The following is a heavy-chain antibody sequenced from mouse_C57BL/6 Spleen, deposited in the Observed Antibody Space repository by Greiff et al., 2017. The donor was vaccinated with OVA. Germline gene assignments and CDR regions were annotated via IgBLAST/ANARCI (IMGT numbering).Heavy chain of an antibody. J-gene: IGHJ2*01. D-gene: IGHD4-1*01. V-gene: IGHV1-69*01. CDR3: ARRLGLDY. CDR2: IDPSDSYT. Sequence: VKLQQPGAELVMPGASVKLSCKASGYTFTSYWMHWVKQRPGQGLEWIGEIDPSDSYTNYNQKFKGKSTLTVDKSSSTAYMQLSSLTSEDSAVYYCARRLGLDYWGQGTTLTVSS. CDR1: GYTFTSYW.